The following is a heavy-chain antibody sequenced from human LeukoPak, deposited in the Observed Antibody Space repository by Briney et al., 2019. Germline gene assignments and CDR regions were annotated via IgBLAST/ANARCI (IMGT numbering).Heavy chain of an antibody. Sequence: SQTLSLTCTVSGGSISSYYWSWIRQPPGKGLEWIGYIYYSGSTNYNPSLKSRVTISVDTSKNQFSLKLSSVTAADTAVYYCARHPRTGDWQGFDYWGQGTLVTVSS. V-gene: IGHV4-59*08. J-gene: IGHJ4*02. CDR3: ARHPRTGDWQGFDY. CDR2: IYYSGST. D-gene: IGHD7-27*01. CDR1: GGSISSYY.